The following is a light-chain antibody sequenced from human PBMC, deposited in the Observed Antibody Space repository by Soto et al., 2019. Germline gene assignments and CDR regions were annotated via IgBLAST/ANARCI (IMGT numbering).Light chain of an antibody. CDR2: AVS. V-gene: IGKV3-20*01. CDR3: HQYNSWPRGT. Sequence: EIVLTQSPGTLSLSPGETATLSCRASQSFRSNYLAWYQQRPGQAPRLLIYAVSSRASGIPDRFSGSVSGTDFTLTISRLEPEDSAVYYCHQYNSWPRGTFGPGTKVEIK. J-gene: IGKJ3*01. CDR1: QSFRSNY.